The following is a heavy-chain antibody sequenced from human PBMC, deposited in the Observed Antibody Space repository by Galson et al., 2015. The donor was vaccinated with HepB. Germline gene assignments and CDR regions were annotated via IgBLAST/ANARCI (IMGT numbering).Heavy chain of an antibody. CDR2: IYYSGST. D-gene: IGHD6-13*01. CDR3: ARHGAAAGTSSRYFDY. Sequence: ETLSLTCTVSGGSISSSSYYWGWIRQPPGKGLEWIGSIYYSGSTYYNPSLKSRVTISVDTSKNQFSLKLSSVTAADTAVYYCARHGAAAGTSSRYFDYWGQGTLVTVSS. V-gene: IGHV4-39*01. J-gene: IGHJ4*02. CDR1: GGSISSSSYY.